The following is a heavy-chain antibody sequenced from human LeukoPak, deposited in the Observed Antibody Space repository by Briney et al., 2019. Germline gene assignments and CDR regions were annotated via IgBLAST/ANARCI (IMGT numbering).Heavy chain of an antibody. Sequence: GGSLRLFCAASGFTFSSYAMHWVRQAPGKGLEWVAVISYDGSNKYYADSVKGRFTISRDNSKNTLYLQMNSLRAEDTAVYYCAREAITMIVVAHHVFEYWGQGTLVTVSS. CDR2: ISYDGSNK. J-gene: IGHJ4*02. V-gene: IGHV3-30*04. CDR3: AREAITMIVVAHHVFEY. D-gene: IGHD3-22*01. CDR1: GFTFSSYA.